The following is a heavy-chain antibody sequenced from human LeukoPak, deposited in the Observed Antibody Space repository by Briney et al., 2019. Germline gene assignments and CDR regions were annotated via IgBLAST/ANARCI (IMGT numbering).Heavy chain of an antibody. Sequence: SETLSLTCTVSGGSISGYYWGWIRQPPGKGLEWIGTIYHSGSTYYNPSLKSRVTISVDTSKNQFSLKLSSVTAADTAVYYCARERGDNWNVGPWGQGTLVTVSS. CDR2: IYHSGST. D-gene: IGHD1-20*01. CDR1: GGSISGYY. J-gene: IGHJ5*02. CDR3: ARERGDNWNVGP. V-gene: IGHV4-38-2*02.